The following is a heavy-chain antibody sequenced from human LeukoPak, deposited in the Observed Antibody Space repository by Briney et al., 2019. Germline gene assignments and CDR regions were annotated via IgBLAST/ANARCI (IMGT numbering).Heavy chain of an antibody. V-gene: IGHV4-39*01. CDR1: GGSISGSNW. CDR2: IYYSGST. CDR3: ARHYGP. D-gene: IGHD3-16*01. Sequence: SETLSLTCAVSGGSISGSNWWSWVRQPPGKGLEWIGSIYYSGSTYYNPSLKSRVTISVDTSKNQFSLKLSSVTAADTAVYYCARHYGPRGQGTLVTVSS. J-gene: IGHJ5*02.